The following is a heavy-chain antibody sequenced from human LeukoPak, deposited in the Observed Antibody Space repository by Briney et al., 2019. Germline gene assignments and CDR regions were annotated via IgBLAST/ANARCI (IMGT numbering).Heavy chain of an antibody. V-gene: IGHV4-34*01. CDR2: INHSGST. CDR3: ARARTPYSDDAFDI. J-gene: IGHJ3*02. CDR1: GGSFSGYY. D-gene: IGHD3-22*01. Sequence: SETLSLTCAVYGGSFSGYYWSWIRQPPGKGLEWIGEINHSGSTNYNPSLKSRVTISVDTSKNQFSLKLGSVTAADTALYYCARARTPYSDDAFDIWGQGTLVTVSS.